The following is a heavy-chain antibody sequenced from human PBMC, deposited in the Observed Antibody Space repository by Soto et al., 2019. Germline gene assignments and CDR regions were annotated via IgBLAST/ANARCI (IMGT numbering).Heavy chain of an antibody. CDR1: GFTLSSYA. V-gene: IGHV3-64D*06. CDR2: ISSEGRPT. J-gene: IGHJ4*02. Sequence: PGGSLRLSCSVSGFTLSSYAMHWVRQAPGKGLEYVSSISSEGRPTYYADSVKGRFTISRDNSKNTVYLQMSSLRAEDTAVYYCVKDRYIDYWGQGILVTVS. CDR3: VKDRYIDY.